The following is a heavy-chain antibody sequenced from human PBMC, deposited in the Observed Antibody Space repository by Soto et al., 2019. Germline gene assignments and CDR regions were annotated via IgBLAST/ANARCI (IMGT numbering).Heavy chain of an antibody. J-gene: IGHJ4*02. D-gene: IGHD3-22*01. CDR2: IWYDGSNK. V-gene: IGHV3-33*01. Sequence: GGSLRLSCAASGFTFSSYGMHWVRQAPGKGLEWVAVIWYDGSNKYYADSVKGRFTISRDNSKNTLYLQMNSLRAEDTAVYYCARESCYYDSSGYFKCRMSYFDYWAQGTLVPVS. CDR3: ARESCYYDSSGYFKCRMSYFDY. CDR1: GFTFSSYG.